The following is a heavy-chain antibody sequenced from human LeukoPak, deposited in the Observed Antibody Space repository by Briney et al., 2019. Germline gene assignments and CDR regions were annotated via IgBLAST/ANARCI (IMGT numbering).Heavy chain of an antibody. CDR3: ARALGEAVAGTYLDY. Sequence: SETLSLTCTVSGGSISSSSYYWGWIRQPPGKGLEWIGSIYYSGSTYYNPSLKSRVTISVDTSKNQFSLKLSSVTAADMAVYYCARALGEAVAGTYLDYWGQGTLVTVSS. CDR2: IYYSGST. V-gene: IGHV4-39*01. D-gene: IGHD6-19*01. CDR1: GGSISSSSYY. J-gene: IGHJ4*02.